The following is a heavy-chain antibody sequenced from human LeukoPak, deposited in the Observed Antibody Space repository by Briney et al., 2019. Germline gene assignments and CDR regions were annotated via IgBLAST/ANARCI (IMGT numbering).Heavy chain of an antibody. CDR1: GFAFDDYA. V-gene: IGHV3-9*01. J-gene: IGHJ4*02. CDR3: AKDMGSSGWHFDY. Sequence: GGSLRLSCAASGFAFDDYAMHWVRQAPGKGLEWVSGISWNSGSIGYADSVKGRFTISRDNAKNSLYLQMNSLRAEDTALYYCAKDMGSSGWHFDYWGQGILVTVSS. D-gene: IGHD6-19*01. CDR2: ISWNSGSI.